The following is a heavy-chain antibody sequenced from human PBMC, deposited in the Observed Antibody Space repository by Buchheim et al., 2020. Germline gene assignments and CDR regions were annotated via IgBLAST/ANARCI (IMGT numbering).Heavy chain of an antibody. V-gene: IGHV3-30-3*01. J-gene: IGHJ4*02. CDR3: ARDRVPYGDFHYFDY. CDR2: ISYDGSNK. CDR1: GFTFSSYA. Sequence: QVQLVESGGGVVQPGRSLRLSCAASGFTFSSYAMHWVRQAPGKGLEWVAVISYDGSNKYYADSVTGRFTISRDNSKNTLYLQMNSLRAEDTAVYYCARDRVPYGDFHYFDYWGQGTL. D-gene: IGHD4-17*01.